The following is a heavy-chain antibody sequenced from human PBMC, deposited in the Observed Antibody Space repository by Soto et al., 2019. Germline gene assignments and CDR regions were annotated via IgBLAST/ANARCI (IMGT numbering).Heavy chain of an antibody. Sequence: QVQLVESRGGVVQPGRSLRLSCAASGFTFSDYAMYWVRQAPGKGLEWVSVISFDGNIKYYTGSVKGRFTISRDNSKNTLHLQVNSLRTEDTALYYCARAPGHSVHSSGWQIDYWGQGTLVTVSS. CDR1: GFTFSDYA. D-gene: IGHD6-19*01. CDR2: ISFDGNIK. J-gene: IGHJ4*02. V-gene: IGHV3-30-3*01. CDR3: ARAPGHSVHSSGWQIDY.